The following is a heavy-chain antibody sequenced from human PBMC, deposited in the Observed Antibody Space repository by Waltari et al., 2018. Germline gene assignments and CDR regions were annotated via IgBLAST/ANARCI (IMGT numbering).Heavy chain of an antibody. CDR2: IYHSGST. Sequence: QVQLQESGPGLVKPSETPSLTCAVSGYSISSGYYWGWIRQPPRKGLDWIGSIYHSGSTYYNPSLKSRVTISVDTSKNQFSLKLSSVTAADTAVYYCARQEEYCSGGSCYSGYWGQGTLVTVSS. D-gene: IGHD2-15*01. CDR1: GYSISSGYY. J-gene: IGHJ4*02. CDR3: ARQEEYCSGGSCYSGY. V-gene: IGHV4-38-2*01.